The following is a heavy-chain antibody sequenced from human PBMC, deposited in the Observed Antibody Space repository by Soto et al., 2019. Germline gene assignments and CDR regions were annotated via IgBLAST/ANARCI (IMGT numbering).Heavy chain of an antibody. J-gene: IGHJ4*01. D-gene: IGHD3-10*01. Sequence: PSETLSLTCTVSGGSISSSSYYWGWIRQPPGKGLEWIGSIYYSGSTYYNPSLKSRVTISVDTSKNQFSLKLSSVTAADTAVYYCARRGSGSYSDYWGHGAMVTVPQ. V-gene: IGHV4-39*01. CDR2: IYYSGST. CDR1: GGSISSSSYY. CDR3: ARRGSGSYSDY.